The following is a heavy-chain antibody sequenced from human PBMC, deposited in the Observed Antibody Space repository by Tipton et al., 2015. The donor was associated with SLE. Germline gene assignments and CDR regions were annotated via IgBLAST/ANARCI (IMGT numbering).Heavy chain of an antibody. CDR2: IHYSGVT. V-gene: IGHV4-59*08. J-gene: IGHJ6*02. D-gene: IGHD2-21*01. CDR3: ARHAEIPVMRYGMDV. CDR1: GGSIISYY. Sequence: ILSLTCTVSGGSIISYYWSWIRQPPGKGLEWIGYIHYSGVTYYYPSLKSRVTMSVDTSKNQFSLKLNSVTAADTAVYYCARHAEIPVMRYGMDVWGQGTTVSVSS.